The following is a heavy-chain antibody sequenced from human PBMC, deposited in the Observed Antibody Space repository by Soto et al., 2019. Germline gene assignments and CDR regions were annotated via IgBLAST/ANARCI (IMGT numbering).Heavy chain of an antibody. D-gene: IGHD5-18*01. V-gene: IGHV3-30-3*01. CDR2: ISYDGSNK. J-gene: IGHJ4*02. Sequence: QVQLVESGGGVVQPGRSLSLSCAASGFTFSRYAMHWVRQAPGKGLEWVAVISYDGSNKYYADSVKGRFTISRDNSKNSLYLQMNSLRAEDTAMYYCARARGYSYGYFDYWGQGTLVTVSS. CDR3: ARARGYSYGYFDY. CDR1: GFTFSRYA.